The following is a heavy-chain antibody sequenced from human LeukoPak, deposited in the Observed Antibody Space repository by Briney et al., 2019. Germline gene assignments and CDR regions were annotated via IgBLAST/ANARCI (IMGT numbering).Heavy chain of an antibody. CDR1: GFTVSTNC. CDR3: AKLWSNWNYRTDGFDI. V-gene: IGHV3-23*01. J-gene: IGHJ3*02. Sequence: GGSLRLSCAASGFTVSTNCMTWVRQAPGKGLEWVSTITDGGGSTYYADSVKGRFTISRDNSKNTLSLQMNSLRDEDTAVYYCAKLWSNWNYRTDGFDIWGQGTMVTVSS. CDR2: ITDGGGST. D-gene: IGHD1-7*01.